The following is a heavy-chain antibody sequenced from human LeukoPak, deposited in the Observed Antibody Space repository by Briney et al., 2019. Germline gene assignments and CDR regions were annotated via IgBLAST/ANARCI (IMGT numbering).Heavy chain of an antibody. CDR3: VRGISSWLVDNFDY. J-gene: IGHJ4*02. V-gene: IGHV3-64D*06. CDR1: GFIFITYA. CDR2: ITTNGDST. D-gene: IGHD6-13*01. Sequence: GGSLILSCSASGFIFITYAMHWVRQAPGKGLEYVSGITTNGDSTFYADSVKGRFTISRDNSKNTLYLQMSSLRPEDTAVYYCVRGISSWLVDNFDYWGQGTLVTVSS.